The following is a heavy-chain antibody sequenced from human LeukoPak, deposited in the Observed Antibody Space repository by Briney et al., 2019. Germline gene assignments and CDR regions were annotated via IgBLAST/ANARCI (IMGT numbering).Heavy chain of an antibody. Sequence: PGGSLRLSCAASGFTFSSYAISWVRQAPGKGLEWVSAISGSGDSTYYADSVKGRFTISRDNSKNTLYLQMNSLRAEDTAVYYCAKDLFRGTITMIVVVITGGPFDYWGQGTLVTVSS. CDR2: ISGSGDST. CDR3: AKDLFRGTITMIVVVITGGPFDY. D-gene: IGHD3-22*01. V-gene: IGHV3-23*01. J-gene: IGHJ4*02. CDR1: GFTFSSYA.